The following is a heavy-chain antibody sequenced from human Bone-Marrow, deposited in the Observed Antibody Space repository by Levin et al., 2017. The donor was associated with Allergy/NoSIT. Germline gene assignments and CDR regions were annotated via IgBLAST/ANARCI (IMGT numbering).Heavy chain of an antibody. D-gene: IGHD6-13*01. J-gene: IGHJ5*02. V-gene: IGHV3-72*01. CDR3: VLAGRYYSRGFWFEWFGP. CDR2: SGSKANSYTT. Sequence: GGSLRLSCAASGFTFSDHYMDWVRQAPGKGLEWVGRSGSKANSYTTEYAASVRGRFTISRDDSKNSLYLQMNSLKTEDTAVYYCVLAGRYYSRGFWFEWFGPWGQGALVTVSS. CDR1: GFTFSDHY.